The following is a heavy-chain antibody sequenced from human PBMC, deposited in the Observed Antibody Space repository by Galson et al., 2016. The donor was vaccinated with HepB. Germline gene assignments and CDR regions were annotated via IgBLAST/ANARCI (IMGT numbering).Heavy chain of an antibody. CDR3: ARIAMTTINYYFDY. J-gene: IGHJ4*02. CDR2: IHHPGVT. Sequence: TLSLTCAVSGGSITRGDFSWSWIRQPPGKGLEWIGYIHHPGVTYYNSSPQSRVTLSVDRSKNQFSLTVNSVTAADTAVYYRARIAMTTINYYFDYWGQGTLVTVSS. CDR1: GGSITRGDFS. V-gene: IGHV4-30-2*01. D-gene: IGHD2-21*02.